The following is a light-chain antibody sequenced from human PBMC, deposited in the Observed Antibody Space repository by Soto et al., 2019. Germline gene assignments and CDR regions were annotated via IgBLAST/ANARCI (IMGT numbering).Light chain of an antibody. J-gene: IGKJ1*01. Sequence: EIQMTQSPSTLSASVGDRVTITCRASQSISNWLAWYQHKPGTAPKLLIYHASTLESGVPSRFSGSGSGTEFTLTISSLQPDDFATYYCQQYNSYSFGQGTKVDIK. CDR2: HAS. CDR1: QSISNW. V-gene: IGKV1-5*01. CDR3: QQYNSYS.